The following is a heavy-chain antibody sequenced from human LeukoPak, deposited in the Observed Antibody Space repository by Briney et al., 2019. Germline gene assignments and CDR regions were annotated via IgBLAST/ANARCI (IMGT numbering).Heavy chain of an antibody. Sequence: GGSLRLSCAASGFTFSSYWMMWLRQAPGKGLEWVANIKQDGGHINYVDSVKGRFTISRDNAKNSLYLQMNSLRAEDTAVYYCARDQRWFEYWGQGALVTVT. CDR1: GFTFSSYW. CDR3: ARDQRWFEY. V-gene: IGHV3-7*05. J-gene: IGHJ4*02. D-gene: IGHD2-15*01. CDR2: IKQDGGHI.